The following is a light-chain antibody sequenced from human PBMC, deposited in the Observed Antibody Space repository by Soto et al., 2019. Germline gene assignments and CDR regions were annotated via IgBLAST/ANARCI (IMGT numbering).Light chain of an antibody. CDR3: QQYRISPLT. Sequence: EIVLTQSPGTLSLSPGETATLSCRASQSISSSYLAWYQQKPGQAPRLLIYGASSRATGIPDRFSGSGSGTDFTLTISRLEPEDFAVYYCQQYRISPLTFGGGTKVDI. CDR1: QSISSSY. CDR2: GAS. J-gene: IGKJ4*01. V-gene: IGKV3-20*01.